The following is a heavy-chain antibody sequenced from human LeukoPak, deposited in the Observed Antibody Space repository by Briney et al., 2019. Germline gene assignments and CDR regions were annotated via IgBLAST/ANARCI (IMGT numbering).Heavy chain of an antibody. V-gene: IGHV3-23*01. CDR3: ARGASYYYDSSGYLADY. D-gene: IGHD3-22*01. J-gene: IGHJ4*02. CDR2: ISGSGGST. CDR1: GFTFSSYA. Sequence: GGSLRLSCAASGFTFSSYAMSWVRQAPGKGLEWVSAISGSGGSTYYADSVKGRFTISRDNSKNTLYLQMNSLRAEDTAVYYCARGASYYYDSSGYLADYWGQGTLVTVSS.